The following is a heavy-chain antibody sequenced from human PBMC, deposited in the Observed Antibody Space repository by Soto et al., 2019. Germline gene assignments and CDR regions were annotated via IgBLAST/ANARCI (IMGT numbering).Heavy chain of an antibody. Sequence: EVQLVESGGGLVQPGGSLRLSCAASGFTFSGYWMSWARQAPGKGLEWVANIKQDGSEIYFVDSVKGRFTISRDNAKNSLYLQMNSLQRDDTAVYYCARRGRRSGNYADAFDIWGQVTMVTVSS. D-gene: IGHD1-26*01. CDR3: ARRGRRSGNYADAFDI. J-gene: IGHJ3*02. CDR2: IKQDGSEI. V-gene: IGHV3-7*03. CDR1: GFTFSGYW.